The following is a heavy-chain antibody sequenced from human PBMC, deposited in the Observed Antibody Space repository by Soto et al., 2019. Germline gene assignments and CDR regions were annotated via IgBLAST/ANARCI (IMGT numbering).Heavy chain of an antibody. D-gene: IGHD2-2*01. CDR3: ARGYCSSTSCLRFPSFDY. J-gene: IGHJ4*02. CDR1: GGTFSSYA. Sequence: GASVKVSCKASGGTFSSYAISWVRQAPGQGLEWMGGIIPIFGIANYAQKFQGRVTITADESTSTAHMELSSLRFEDTAVYYCARGYCSSTSCLRFPSFDYWGQGTLVTVSS. CDR2: IIPIFGIA. V-gene: IGHV1-69*13.